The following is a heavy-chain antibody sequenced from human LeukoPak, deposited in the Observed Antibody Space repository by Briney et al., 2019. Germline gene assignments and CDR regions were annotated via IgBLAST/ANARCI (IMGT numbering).Heavy chain of an antibody. Sequence: GGSLRLSCAASGFTFSSYSMNWVRQAPGKGLEWVSYISSSSSTIYYADSVKGRFIISRDNAKNSLYLQMNSLRAEDTAVYYCARLGGGGYNWGYYFDYWGQGTLVTVSS. CDR1: GFTFSSYS. J-gene: IGHJ4*02. D-gene: IGHD5-24*01. CDR3: ARLGGGGYNWGYYFDY. CDR2: ISSSSSTI. V-gene: IGHV3-48*04.